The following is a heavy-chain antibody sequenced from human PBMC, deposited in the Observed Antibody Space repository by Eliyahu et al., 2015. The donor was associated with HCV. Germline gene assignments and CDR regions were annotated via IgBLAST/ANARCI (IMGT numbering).Heavy chain of an antibody. J-gene: IGHJ4*02. Sequence: EVQLVESGGGLVQPGGSLRLSCAASGFTFSTNNMXWVRXAPGKGLEWVSYISASGFTTYYADSVKGRFTISRDNAKNSLFLQMHSLRAEDTAVYYCVGNEYTSYWGQGTLVTVSS. CDR3: VGNEYTSY. D-gene: IGHD2-2*02. CDR1: GFTFSTNN. V-gene: IGHV3-48*01. CDR2: ISASGFTT.